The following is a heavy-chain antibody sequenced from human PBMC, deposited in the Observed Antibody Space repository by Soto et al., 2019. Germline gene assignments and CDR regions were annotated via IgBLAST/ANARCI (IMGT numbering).Heavy chain of an antibody. Sequence: GESLKISCKGSGYSFTSYWIRWVRQMPGKGLEWMGRIDPSDSYTNYSPSFQGHVTISADKSISTAYLQWSSLKASDTAMYYCARHPPDYGDYYYYYGMDVWGHGTTVTVSS. J-gene: IGHJ6*02. CDR3: ARHPPDYGDYYYYYGMDV. V-gene: IGHV5-10-1*01. CDR1: GYSFTSYW. CDR2: IDPSDSYT. D-gene: IGHD4-17*01.